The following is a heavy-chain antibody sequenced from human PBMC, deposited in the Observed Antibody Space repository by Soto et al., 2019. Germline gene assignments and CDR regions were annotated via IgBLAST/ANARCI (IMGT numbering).Heavy chain of an antibody. J-gene: IGHJ4*02. CDR1: GGSISSSYW. D-gene: IGHD3-3*01. V-gene: IGHV4-4*02. Sequence: QVQLQESGPGLVKPSGTLSLTCAVSGGSISSSYWWNWVRQTPSGGLEWIGKISKGGTTNYNPSLKNRVTISVDKSKNHFSLKLTSVTAADTAVYYCVSSRNYDFWRDVGRHCYFDYWGRGILATVSS. CDR3: VSSRNYDFWRDVGRHCYFDY. CDR2: ISKGGTT.